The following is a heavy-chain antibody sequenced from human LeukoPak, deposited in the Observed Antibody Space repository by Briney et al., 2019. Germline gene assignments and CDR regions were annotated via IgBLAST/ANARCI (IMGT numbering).Heavy chain of an antibody. CDR2: IYPGDSDT. CDR3: ATYSGYEDYYYYYMDV. Sequence: GESLKISCKGSGYSFTSYWIGWVCQMPGKGLEWMGIIYPGDSDTRYSPSFQGQVTISADKSISTAYLQWSSLKASDTAMYYCATYSGYEDYYYYYMDVWGKGTTVTVSS. D-gene: IGHD5-12*01. J-gene: IGHJ6*03. CDR1: GYSFTSYW. V-gene: IGHV5-51*01.